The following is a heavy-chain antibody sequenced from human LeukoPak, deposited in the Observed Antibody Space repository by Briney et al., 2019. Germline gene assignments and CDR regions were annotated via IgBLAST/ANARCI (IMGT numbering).Heavy chain of an antibody. J-gene: IGHJ4*02. CDR2: INHSGST. CDR1: GGSFSGYY. D-gene: IGHD3-10*01. V-gene: IGHV4-34*01. CDR3: ARGREHYGSGSYHDY. Sequence: SETLSLTCAVYGGSFSGYYWSWIRQPPGKGLEWIGEINHSGSTNYNPSLKSRVTISVDTSKNQFSLTLSSVTAADTAVYYCARGREHYGSGSYHDYWGQGTLVTVSS.